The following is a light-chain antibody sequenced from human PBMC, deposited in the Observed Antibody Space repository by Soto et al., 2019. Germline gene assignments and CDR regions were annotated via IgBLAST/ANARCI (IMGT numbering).Light chain of an antibody. J-gene: IGKJ4*01. V-gene: IGKV1-5*01. CDR3: QQYNSYSLT. CDR1: QSISSW. Sequence: DIQMTQSPSTLSASVGDRVTITCRASQSISSWLAWYQQKPGKAPKLLIYDASSLESGVPSRFSGSVSGTEFTLTISSLQPDDFATDYCQQYNSYSLTFGGGTKVEIK. CDR2: DAS.